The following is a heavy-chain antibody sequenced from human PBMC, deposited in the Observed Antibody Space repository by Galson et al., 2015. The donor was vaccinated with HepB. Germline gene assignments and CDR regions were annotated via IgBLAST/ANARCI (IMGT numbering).Heavy chain of an antibody. D-gene: IGHD3-9*01. V-gene: IGHV1-24*01. CDR2: FDPEEGEI. CDR1: GYTLSELS. Sequence: SVKVSCKVSGYTLSELSLHWVRQAPGKGLEWMGGFDPEEGEIIYAQEFQDRVTMTEDTSTDTAYMELSSLRSDDTAVYYCAAGYFDISTSYLGYWGQGTLVTVSS. J-gene: IGHJ4*02. CDR3: AAGYFDISTSYLGY.